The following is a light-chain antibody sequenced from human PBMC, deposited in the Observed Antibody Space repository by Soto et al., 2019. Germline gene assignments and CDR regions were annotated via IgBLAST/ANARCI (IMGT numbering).Light chain of an antibody. J-gene: IGKJ1*01. CDR3: QQYNNWPRT. Sequence: EIVMTQSPATLSVSPGERATLSCRASQSFSSNLAWYQQKPGQAPRLLIYGASTRATGIPARFSGSGSGTESTLTISSLQSEDFAVYYCQQYNNWPRTFGQGTKV. V-gene: IGKV3-15*01. CDR1: QSFSSN. CDR2: GAS.